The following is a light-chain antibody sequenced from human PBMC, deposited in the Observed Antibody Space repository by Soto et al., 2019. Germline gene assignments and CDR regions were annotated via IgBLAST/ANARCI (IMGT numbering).Light chain of an antibody. CDR3: GTWDGSLSAVV. J-gene: IGLJ2*01. CDR2: DNN. CDR1: SSNIGNKY. V-gene: IGLV1-51*01. Sequence: QSVLTQPPSVSAAPGQKVTISCSGSSSNIGNKYVFWYQQLPGTAPKLLIYDNNKRPSGIPDRFSGSKSGTSATLGITGLQTGDEADYYCGTWDGSLSAVVFGGGTKLTVL.